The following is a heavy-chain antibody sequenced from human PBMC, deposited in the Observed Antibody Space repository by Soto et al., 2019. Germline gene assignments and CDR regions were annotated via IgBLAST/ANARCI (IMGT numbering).Heavy chain of an antibody. CDR3: AKDRGSDFGDQLDS. J-gene: IGHJ4*02. D-gene: IGHD4-17*01. CDR1: GFTFSICA. Sequence: GSLRLSCAASGFTFSICAMAWVRQAPGKGLEWVSSINYNAERTYYADSVRGRFTISRDNTKNTLYLQVNSLRAEDTALYYCAKDRGSDFGDQLDSWGQGILVTVSS. V-gene: IGHV3-23*01. CDR2: INYNAERT.